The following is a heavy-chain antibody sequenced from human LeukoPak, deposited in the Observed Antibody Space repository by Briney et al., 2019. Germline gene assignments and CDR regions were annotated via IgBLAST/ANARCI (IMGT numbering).Heavy chain of an antibody. Sequence: SQTLSLTCAITGDSVSSNTAAWTWIRQSPSRGLEXXGRTYYLSKWYNDYAVSVRGRITINPDTSKNQFSLQLNSVTPEDTAVYYCARREGFDAFDFWGQGTMVTVSS. CDR2: TYYLSKWYN. CDR3: ARREGFDAFDF. CDR1: GDSVSSNTAA. V-gene: IGHV6-1*01. J-gene: IGHJ3*01.